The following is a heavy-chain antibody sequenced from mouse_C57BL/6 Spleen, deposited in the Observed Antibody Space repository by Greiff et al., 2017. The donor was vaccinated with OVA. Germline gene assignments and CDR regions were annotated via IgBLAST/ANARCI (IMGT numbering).Heavy chain of an antibody. CDR1: GYTFTGYW. J-gene: IGHJ3*01. CDR2: ILPGSGST. Sequence: LVESGAELMKPGASVKLSCKATGYTFTGYWIEWVKQRPGHGLEWIGEILPGSGSTTYNEKFKGKATFTADTSSNTAYMQLSSLTTEDSAIYYCAIYYGSSSYWGQGTLVTVSA. CDR3: AIYYGSSSY. D-gene: IGHD1-1*01. V-gene: IGHV1-9*01.